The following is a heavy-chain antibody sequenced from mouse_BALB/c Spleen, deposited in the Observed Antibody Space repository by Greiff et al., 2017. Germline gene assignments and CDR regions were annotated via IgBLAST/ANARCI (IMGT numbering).Heavy chain of an antibody. CDR1: GFTFSDYY. CDR3: ARPYYGSSPGGFAY. J-gene: IGHJ3*01. D-gene: IGHD1-1*01. Sequence: EVKLVESGGGLVQPGGSLKLSCAASGFTFSDYYMYWVRQTPEKRLEWVAYISNGGGSTYYPDTVKGRFTISRDNAKNTLYLQMSRLKSEDTAMYYCARPYYGSSPGGFAYWGQGTLVTVSA. CDR2: ISNGGGST. V-gene: IGHV5-12*01.